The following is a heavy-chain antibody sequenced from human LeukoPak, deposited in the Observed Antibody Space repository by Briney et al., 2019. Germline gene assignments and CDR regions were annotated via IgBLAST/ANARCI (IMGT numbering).Heavy chain of an antibody. CDR2: ISGSSGST. CDR3: AKGPTVVIPGTD. CDR1: GFTVSSNY. V-gene: IGHV3-23*01. J-gene: IGHJ4*02. D-gene: IGHD4-23*01. Sequence: GGSLRLSCAASGFTVSSNYMSWVRQAPGKGLEWVSAISGSSGSTYYADSVKGRFTISRDNSKNTLYLQMNSLRAEDTAVYYCAKGPTVVIPGTDWGQGTLVTVSS.